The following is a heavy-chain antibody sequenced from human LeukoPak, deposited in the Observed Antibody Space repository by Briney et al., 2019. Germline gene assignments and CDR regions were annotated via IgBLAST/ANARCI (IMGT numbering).Heavy chain of an antibody. CDR3: ARGRGMATIIDPYYFDY. D-gene: IGHD5-24*01. Sequence: SVKVSCKASGGTFSSYAISWVRQAPGQGLEWMGGIIPIFGTANYAQKFQGRVTITTDESTSTAYMELSSLRSEDTAVYYCARGRGMATIIDPYYFDYWGQGTLVTLSS. V-gene: IGHV1-69*05. CDR2: IIPIFGTA. J-gene: IGHJ4*02. CDR1: GGTFSSYA.